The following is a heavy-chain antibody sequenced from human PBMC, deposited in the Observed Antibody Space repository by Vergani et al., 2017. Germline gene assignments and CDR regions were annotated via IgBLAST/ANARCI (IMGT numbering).Heavy chain of an antibody. CDR3: ARVVGSTSWKLAAYFDY. D-gene: IGHD2-2*01. V-gene: IGHV4-31*03. Sequence: QVQLQESGPGLVKPSQTLSLTCTVSGGSISSGGYYWSWIRQHPGKGLEWIGYIYYSGSTYYNPSLKSRVTISVDPSKNQFSLKLSSVTAADTAVYYCARVVGSTSWKLAAYFDYWGQGTLVTVSS. CDR2: IYYSGST. J-gene: IGHJ4*02. CDR1: GGSISSGGYY.